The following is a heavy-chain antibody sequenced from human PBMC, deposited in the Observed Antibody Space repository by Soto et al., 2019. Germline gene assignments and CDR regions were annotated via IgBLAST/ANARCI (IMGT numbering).Heavy chain of an antibody. V-gene: IGHV3-74*03. CDR1: GFMFSMYW. CDR3: TRGPRPSSSDTGAY. CDR2: INEDGVTT. D-gene: IGHD3-10*01. J-gene: IGHJ4*02. Sequence: GGSLRLSCEASGFMFSMYWMHWVRQVPGKGPVWVSRINEDGVTTTYANSVKGRFTISRDNDKNTLSLQLDCLRAEDTAMYYCTRGPRPSSSDTGAYWGPGTQVTVSS.